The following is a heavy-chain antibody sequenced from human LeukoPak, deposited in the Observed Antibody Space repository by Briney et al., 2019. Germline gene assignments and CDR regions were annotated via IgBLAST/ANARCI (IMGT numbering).Heavy chain of an antibody. CDR2: ISYDGSNK. Sequence: GGSLRLSCAVSGFTFSTSAMSWVRQIPGKGLEWVAVISYDGSNKYYADSVKGRFTISRDNSKNTLYLQMNSLRAEDTAVYYCAKLGLAVAGKGYWGQGTLVTVSS. V-gene: IGHV3-30*18. CDR1: GFTFSTSA. CDR3: AKLGLAVAGKGY. D-gene: IGHD6-19*01. J-gene: IGHJ4*02.